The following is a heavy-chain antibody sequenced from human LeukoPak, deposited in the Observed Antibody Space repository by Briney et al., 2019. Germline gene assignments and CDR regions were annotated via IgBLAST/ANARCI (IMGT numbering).Heavy chain of an antibody. Sequence: ASVKVSCKASGYTFTSYDINWVRQATGQGLEWMGWMNPNSGNTGYAQKFQGRVTMTRNTSISTAYMELSSLRSEDTAVYYCARGDPYSRDYYFDYWGQGTLVTVSS. V-gene: IGHV1-8*01. J-gene: IGHJ4*02. CDR3: ARGDPYSRDYYFDY. D-gene: IGHD6-13*01. CDR1: GYTFTSYD. CDR2: MNPNSGNT.